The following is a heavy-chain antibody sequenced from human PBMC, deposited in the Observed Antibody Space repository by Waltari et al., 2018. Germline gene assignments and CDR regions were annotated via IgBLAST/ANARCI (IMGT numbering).Heavy chain of an antibody. J-gene: IGHJ4*02. CDR1: GGSISSHY. V-gene: IGHV4-59*11. CDR3: ARANSSSGGDYFDY. Sequence: QVQLQESGPGLVKPSETLSLTCTVSGGSISSHYWSWIRQPPGKGLEWIGYIYYSGSTNYNPSLKSRVTISVDTSKNQCSLKLSSVTAADTAVYYCARANSSSGGDYFDYWGQGTLVTVSS. D-gene: IGHD6-13*01. CDR2: IYYSGST.